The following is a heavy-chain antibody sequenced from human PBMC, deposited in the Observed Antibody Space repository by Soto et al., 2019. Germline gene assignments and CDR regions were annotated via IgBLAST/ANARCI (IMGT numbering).Heavy chain of an antibody. Sequence: EVQLLESGGGLVQPGGSLRLSCAASGFTFYIYAMSWVRQAAGKGLEWVSIITGSASNTYYADSVKGRFTISRDNSKNTLYLQMNSLRAEDTAVYYCAKDWHGYYDSWGQGTLVTVSS. V-gene: IGHV3-23*01. J-gene: IGHJ4*02. CDR2: ITGSASNT. CDR1: GFTFYIYA. D-gene: IGHD3-22*01. CDR3: AKDWHGYYDS.